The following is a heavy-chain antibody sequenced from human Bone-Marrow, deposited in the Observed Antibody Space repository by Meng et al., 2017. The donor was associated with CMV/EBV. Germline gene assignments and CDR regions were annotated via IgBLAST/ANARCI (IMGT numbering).Heavy chain of an antibody. Sequence: GESLKISRAASGFTFDDYAMHWVRQAPGKGLEYVSAISSNGGSTYYADSVKGRFTISRDNSKNTLYLQMDSLRAEDMAVYYCARELANWGSRYFDLWGRGTLVTVPS. CDR3: ARELANWGSRYFDL. CDR1: GFTFDDYA. CDR2: ISSNGGST. V-gene: IGHV3-64*02. D-gene: IGHD7-27*01. J-gene: IGHJ2*01.